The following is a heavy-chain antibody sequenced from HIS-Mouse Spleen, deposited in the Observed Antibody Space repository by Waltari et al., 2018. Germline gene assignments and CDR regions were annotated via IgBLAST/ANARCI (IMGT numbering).Heavy chain of an antibody. Sequence: QVTLRESGPALVKPTQTLTLTCTFSGFSLSTSGMGVSWTRQPPGKALEWLARIDWDDDKYYSTSLKTRLTISKDTSKNQVVLTMTNMDPVDTATYYCARIQAGKLELPFDYWGQGTLVTVSS. V-gene: IGHV2-70*15. D-gene: IGHD1-7*01. J-gene: IGHJ4*02. CDR1: GFSLSTSGMG. CDR3: ARIQAGKLELPFDY. CDR2: IDWDDDK.